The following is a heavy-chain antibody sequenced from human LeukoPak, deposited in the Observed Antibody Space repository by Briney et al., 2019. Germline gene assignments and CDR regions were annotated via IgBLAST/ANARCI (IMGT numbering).Heavy chain of an antibody. D-gene: IGHD5-18*01. V-gene: IGHV3-23*01. CDR1: GFTFSSYA. CDR2: ISDSGGST. J-gene: IGHJ4*02. Sequence: GGSLRLSCAASGFTFSSYAMSWVRQAPGKGLEWVSAISDSGGSTYYADSVKGRFTISRDNSKNTLYLQMNSLRAEDTAVYYCAKLGWIQLWLPFDYWGQGTLVTVSS. CDR3: AKLGWIQLWLPFDY.